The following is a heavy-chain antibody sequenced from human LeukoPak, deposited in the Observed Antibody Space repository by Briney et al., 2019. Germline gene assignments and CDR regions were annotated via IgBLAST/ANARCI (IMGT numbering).Heavy chain of an antibody. CDR1: GFSFSTYY. V-gene: IGHV3-21*01. J-gene: IGHJ4*02. CDR3: VRENHGSFDY. CDR2: ISSSSTYI. D-gene: IGHD1-14*01. Sequence: PGGSLRLSCAASGFSFSTYYVNWVRQAPGKGLEWVSCISSSSTYIYYSDSVRGRFAISRVNAKNSLYLQTNSLRAEDTAVYYCVRENHGSFDYWGQGSLVTVSS.